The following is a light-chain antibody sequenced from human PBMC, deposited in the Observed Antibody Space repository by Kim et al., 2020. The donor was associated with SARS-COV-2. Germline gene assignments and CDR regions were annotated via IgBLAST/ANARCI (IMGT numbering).Light chain of an antibody. Sequence: GKTARITCEGNNIGSKSVHWCQQRPGQAPVLVIYYDSDRPSGMPERFSGSNSGNTATLTISRVEAGDEADYYCQVWDSSSDHPAWVFGGGTQLTVL. CDR1: NIGSKS. CDR2: YDS. V-gene: IGLV3-21*04. J-gene: IGLJ3*02. CDR3: QVWDSSSDHPAWV.